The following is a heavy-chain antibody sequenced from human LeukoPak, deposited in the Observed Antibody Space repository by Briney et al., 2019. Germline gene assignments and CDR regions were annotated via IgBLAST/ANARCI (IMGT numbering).Heavy chain of an antibody. Sequence: PGGSLRLSCAASGFTFSSYWMSWVRQAPGKGLEWVANIKQDGSEKYYVDSVKGRFTISRDNAKNSLYLQMNSLRAEDTAVYYCARDSAVRAGHSVDYWGQGTLVTVSS. V-gene: IGHV3-7*01. D-gene: IGHD5/OR15-5a*01. CDR3: ARDSAVRAGHSVDY. CDR2: IKQDGSEK. J-gene: IGHJ4*02. CDR1: GFTFSSYW.